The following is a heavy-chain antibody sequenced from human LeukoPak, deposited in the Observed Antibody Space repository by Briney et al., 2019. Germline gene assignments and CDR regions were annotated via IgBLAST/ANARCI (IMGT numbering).Heavy chain of an antibody. D-gene: IGHD5-12*01. Sequence: SETLSLTCAVSGYSISSGYYWGWIRQPPGKGLEWIGSIYHSGSSYYNPSLKSRVTMSVDKSKNQFSLKLSSVTAADTAVYYCARGGYSGYDYVNYFDYWGQGTLVTVSS. CDR1: GYSISSGYY. V-gene: IGHV4-38-2*01. CDR2: IYHSGSS. CDR3: ARGGYSGYDYVNYFDY. J-gene: IGHJ4*02.